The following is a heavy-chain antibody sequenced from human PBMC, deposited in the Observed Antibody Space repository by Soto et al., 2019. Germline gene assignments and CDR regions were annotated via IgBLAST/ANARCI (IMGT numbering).Heavy chain of an antibody. V-gene: IGHV3-23*01. Sequence: EVQLLESGGGLVQPGGSLRLSCAASGFTFSSFAMNWVRQAPGKGLEWVSAISGSGGSTYYADSVKGRFTISRDNSKNTLDLQMNSLRAENTAVYYCAKTPYGLLLWFGQGHDPFYYWGQGPLVTVSS. CDR1: GFTFSSFA. J-gene: IGHJ4*02. D-gene: IGHD3-10*01. CDR2: ISGSGGST. CDR3: AKTPYGLLLWFGQGHDPFYY.